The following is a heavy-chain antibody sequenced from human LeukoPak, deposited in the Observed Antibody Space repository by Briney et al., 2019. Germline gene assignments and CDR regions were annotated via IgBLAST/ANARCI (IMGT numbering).Heavy chain of an antibody. Sequence: SETLSLTCTVSGYSISSGYYWGWIRQPPGKGLDWIGSIYHSGSTYYNPSLKSRVTISVDTSKNQFSLKLSSVTAADRAVYYCARRVGRYFGERAYYYNYMDVWDKGTTVTISS. V-gene: IGHV4-38-2*02. CDR1: GYSISSGYY. CDR2: IYHSGST. J-gene: IGHJ6*03. CDR3: ARRVGRYFGERAYYYNYMDV. D-gene: IGHD3-10*01.